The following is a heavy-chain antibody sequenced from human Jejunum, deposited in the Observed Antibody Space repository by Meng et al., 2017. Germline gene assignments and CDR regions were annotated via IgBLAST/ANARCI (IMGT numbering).Heavy chain of an antibody. CDR1: GGAVVRAGYQ. CDR3: ARDSMGSFDS. D-gene: IGHD1-26*01. J-gene: IGHJ4*02. V-gene: IGHV4-61*08. CDR2: ATT. Sequence: QLAMPASGPGLVRPSETLSLICTVSGGAVVRAGYQWGWIRQRPGRGLEWTGYATTNYNPSLKRRVTISLDTSRNLFSLSLTSVTAADTAVYHCARDSMGSFDSWGQGTLVTVSS.